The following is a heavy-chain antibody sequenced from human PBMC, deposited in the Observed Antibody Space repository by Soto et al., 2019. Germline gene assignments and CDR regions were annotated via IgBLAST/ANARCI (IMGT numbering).Heavy chain of an antibody. Sequence: PSETLSLTCTVSGGSISSYYWSWIRQPPGKGLEWIGYIYYNGTTNYNPSLKSRVTMSVGTSKNQFSLKLSSVTAADTAVYYCARYYYDTSGYYYGYWGQGSLVTVSS. J-gene: IGHJ4*02. CDR3: ARYYYDTSGYYYGY. D-gene: IGHD3-22*01. V-gene: IGHV4-59*13. CDR2: IYYNGTT. CDR1: GGSISSYY.